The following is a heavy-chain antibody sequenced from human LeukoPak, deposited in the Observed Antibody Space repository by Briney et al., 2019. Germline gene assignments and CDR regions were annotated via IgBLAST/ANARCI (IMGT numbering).Heavy chain of an antibody. CDR3: ARSEYCYDSSGYYYLNWFDP. CDR2: IIPIFGTA. J-gene: IGHJ5*02. V-gene: IGHV1-69*05. D-gene: IGHD3-22*01. Sequence: ASVKVSCKASGGTFSSYAISWVRQAPGQGLEWMGGIIPIFGTANYAQKFQGRVTITTDESTSTAYMELSSLRSEDTAVYYCARSEYCYDSSGYYYLNWFDPWGQGTLVTVSS. CDR1: GGTFSSYA.